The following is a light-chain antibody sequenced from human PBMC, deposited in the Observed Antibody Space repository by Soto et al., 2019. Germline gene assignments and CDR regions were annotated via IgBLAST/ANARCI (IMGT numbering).Light chain of an antibody. CDR1: SSNIGAGYD. Sequence: QSVLTQPPSVSGAPGQRVTISCTGSSSNIGAGYDVHWYQQLPGTAPKLLIYGNSNRPSGVPDRFSGSKSGTSASLAITGLQDEDEADYYCHSYDSSLSGSVFGGGTKLTVL. CDR3: HSYDSSLSGSV. V-gene: IGLV1-40*01. CDR2: GNS. J-gene: IGLJ2*01.